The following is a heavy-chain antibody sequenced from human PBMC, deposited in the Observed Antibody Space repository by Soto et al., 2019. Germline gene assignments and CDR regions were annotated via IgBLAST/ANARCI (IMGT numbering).Heavy chain of an antibody. D-gene: IGHD3-10*01. CDR2: INPILSMS. J-gene: IGHJ5*01. Sequence: QVQLVQSGAEVKKPGSSVRVSCTASGDTFNFYSINWVRQAPGLGLEWMGRINPILSMSNYAPRFQGRVTMTADKSTSTAYMELSSLRSEDTAMYYCASSYGSGYRAFDSWGQGALVTVS. CDR3: ASSYGSGYRAFDS. CDR1: GDTFNFYS. V-gene: IGHV1-69*02.